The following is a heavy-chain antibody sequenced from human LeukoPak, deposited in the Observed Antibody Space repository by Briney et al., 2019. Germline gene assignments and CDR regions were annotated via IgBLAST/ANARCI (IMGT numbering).Heavy chain of an antibody. V-gene: IGHV4-38-2*02. CDR2: IYHSGST. Sequence: SETLSLTCTVSGYSISSGYYWGWIRQPPGKGLEWIGSIYHSGSTYYNPSLKSRVTISVDTSKNQFSLKLSSVTAADTAVYYCARDRFEAFDIWGQGTMVTVSS. CDR1: GYSISSGYY. CDR3: ARDRFEAFDI. J-gene: IGHJ3*02.